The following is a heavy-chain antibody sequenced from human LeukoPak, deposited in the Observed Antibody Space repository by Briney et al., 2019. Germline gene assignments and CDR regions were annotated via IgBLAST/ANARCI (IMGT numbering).Heavy chain of an antibody. CDR2: IYYSGST. V-gene: IGHV4-31*03. CDR3: ARRTTNLHFDY. Sequence: SESLSLTCTVSGGSISSGGYYWSWIRQHPGKGLEWIGYIYYSGSTYYNPSLKSRVTISVDTSKHQFSLKLSSVTAADTAVYYCARRTTNLHFDYWGQGTLVTVSS. D-gene: IGHD4-17*01. CDR1: GGSISSGGYY. J-gene: IGHJ4*02.